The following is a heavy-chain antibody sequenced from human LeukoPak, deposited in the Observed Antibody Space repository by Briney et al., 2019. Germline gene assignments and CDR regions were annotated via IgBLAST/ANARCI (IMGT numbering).Heavy chain of an antibody. D-gene: IGHD3-10*01. CDR2: ISRDGSTT. CDR1: GFTFSTYW. Sequence: GGSLRLSCAASGFTFSTYWMHWVRQAPGKGLVWVSRISRDGSTTSYADSVKGRFTISRDNAKNTLYLQMNSLRAEDTAVYYCARRMRGFGELFDYWGQGTLVTVSS. CDR3: ARRMRGFGELFDY. J-gene: IGHJ4*02. V-gene: IGHV3-74*01.